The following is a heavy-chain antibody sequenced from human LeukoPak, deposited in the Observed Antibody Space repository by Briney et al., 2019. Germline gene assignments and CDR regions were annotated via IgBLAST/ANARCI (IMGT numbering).Heavy chain of an antibody. CDR2: IYDSGST. CDR3: ASARTSSRSWFTFDY. V-gene: IGHV4-59*01. CDR1: GGSISNYY. J-gene: IGHJ4*02. D-gene: IGHD6-13*01. Sequence: PSETLSLTCTVSGGSISNYYWSWIRQPPGKGLEWIGYIYDSGSTNYNPSLKSRVTISLDTSKNQFSLKLSSVTAADTAVYYCASARTSSRSWFTFDYWGQGILVTVSS.